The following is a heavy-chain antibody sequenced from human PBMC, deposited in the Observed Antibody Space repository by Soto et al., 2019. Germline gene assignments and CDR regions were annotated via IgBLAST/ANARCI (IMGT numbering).Heavy chain of an antibody. CDR2: ISGSGGAT. Sequence: EVQLLESGGGVVQPGGSLRLSCAASGFTFSAYAMSWVRQAPGKGLEWVSVISGSGGATYYADSVKGRFTISRDNSKNSLYLLMNSLSAEDSAVYYCARREYSTTWYRNYWGQGTRVTVSS. D-gene: IGHD6-6*01. J-gene: IGHJ4*02. CDR3: ARREYSTTWYRNY. CDR1: GFTFSAYA. V-gene: IGHV3-23*01.